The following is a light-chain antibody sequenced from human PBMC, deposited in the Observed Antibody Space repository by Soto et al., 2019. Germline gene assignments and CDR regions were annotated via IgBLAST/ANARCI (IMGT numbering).Light chain of an antibody. J-gene: IGKJ1*01. CDR2: GAS. CDR1: QSVSSSY. CDR3: QQYGGSTRT. Sequence: IGLTPSPGPPSLSPGERATLSCRASQSVSSSYLAWYQQKPGQAPRLLIYGASSRATGVPDRITGSGSGTDFTLSISRLEPEDFAVYYCQQYGGSTRTFGQGTKVDI. V-gene: IGKV3-20*01.